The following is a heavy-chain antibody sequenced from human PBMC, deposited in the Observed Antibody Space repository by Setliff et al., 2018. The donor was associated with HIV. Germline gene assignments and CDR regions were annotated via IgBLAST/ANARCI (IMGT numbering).Heavy chain of an antibody. CDR1: GSSLTELS. J-gene: IGHJ4*02. Sequence: ASVKVSCKVSGSSLTELSIHWVRQTPGKGLQWMGGFDPEDGPDDGQTIYARKFQGRVTMTEDTSTDTAYMVLARLTSEDTAVYFCATVGPTGAYFHDWGQGTLVTAPQ. V-gene: IGHV1-24*01. CDR2: FDPEDGPDDGQT. CDR3: ATVGPTGAYFHD. D-gene: IGHD1-26*01.